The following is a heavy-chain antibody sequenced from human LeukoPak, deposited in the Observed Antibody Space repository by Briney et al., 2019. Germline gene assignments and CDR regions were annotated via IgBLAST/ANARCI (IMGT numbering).Heavy chain of an antibody. J-gene: IGHJ6*03. V-gene: IGHV3-30*02. CDR3: AKEWGYSGYDYYYYMDV. D-gene: IGHD5-12*01. CDR1: GFTFSSYG. Sequence: GGSLRLSCAASGFTFSSYGMHWVRQAPGKGLEWVAFIRYDGSNKYYADSVKGRFTISRDNSKNTLYLQMNSLRAEDTAVYYCAKEWGYSGYDYYYYMDVWGKGTTVTASS. CDR2: IRYDGSNK.